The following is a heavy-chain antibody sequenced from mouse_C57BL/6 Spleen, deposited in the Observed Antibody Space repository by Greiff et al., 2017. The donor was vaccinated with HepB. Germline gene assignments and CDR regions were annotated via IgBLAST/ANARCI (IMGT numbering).Heavy chain of an antibody. Sequence: EVILVESEGGLVQPGSSMKLSCTASGFTFSDYYMAWVRQVPEKGLEWVANINYDGSSTYYLDSLKSRFIISRDNAKNILYLQMSSLRSEDTATYYCARDPTVVATWYVDVWGTGTTVNVSS. J-gene: IGHJ1*03. V-gene: IGHV5-16*01. D-gene: IGHD1-1*01. CDR3: ARDPTVVATWYVDV. CDR1: GFTFSDYY. CDR2: INYDGSST.